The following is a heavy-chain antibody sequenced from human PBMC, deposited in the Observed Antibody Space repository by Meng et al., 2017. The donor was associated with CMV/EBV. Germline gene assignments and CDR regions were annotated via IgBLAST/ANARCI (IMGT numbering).Heavy chain of an antibody. Sequence: ETLSLTCAASGFTFDDYGMSWVRQAPGKGLEWVSGINWNGGSTGYADSVKGRFTISRDNSKNTLYLQMNSLRAEDTAVYYCARDSYCGGDCYSDYWGQGTLVTVSS. V-gene: IGHV3-20*04. J-gene: IGHJ4*02. CDR1: GFTFDDYG. D-gene: IGHD2-21*01. CDR3: ARDSYCGGDCYSDY. CDR2: INWNGGST.